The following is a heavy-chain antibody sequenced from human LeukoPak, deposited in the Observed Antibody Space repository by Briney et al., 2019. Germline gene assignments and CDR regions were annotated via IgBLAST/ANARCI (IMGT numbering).Heavy chain of an antibody. D-gene: IGHD3-9*01. J-gene: IGHJ3*01. CDR2: ISGSGGST. Sequence: GGTLRLSCAASGFTFSSYGMSWVRQAPGKGLEWVSAISGSGGSTYYADSVKGRFTISRDNSKNKLYLQMNSLRVEDTAVYYCASGRNPRYSNWGQGTMVTVSS. CDR1: GFTFSSYG. V-gene: IGHV3-23*01. CDR3: ASGRNPRYSN.